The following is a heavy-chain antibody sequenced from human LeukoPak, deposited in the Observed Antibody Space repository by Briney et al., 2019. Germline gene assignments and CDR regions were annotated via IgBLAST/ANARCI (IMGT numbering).Heavy chain of an antibody. CDR3: ARLTWGLVDN. V-gene: IGHV3-74*01. CDR2: ISHDGFI. CDR1: GFTFSSYV. Sequence: GGSLRLSCETAGFTFSSYVMHWVRRTPGKGLVWVSRISHDGFISYADSVKGRFTISRDNAKNTLILQMNSLRAEDTAVYFCARLTWGLVDNWGQGTLVTVSS. J-gene: IGHJ4*02. D-gene: IGHD7-27*01.